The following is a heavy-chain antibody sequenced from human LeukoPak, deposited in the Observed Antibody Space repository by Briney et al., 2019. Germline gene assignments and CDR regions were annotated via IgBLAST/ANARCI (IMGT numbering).Heavy chain of an antibody. CDR1: GFTFSSYS. CDR3: ARELNSGSYFRPDAFDI. D-gene: IGHD1-26*01. V-gene: IGHV3-48*04. J-gene: IGHJ3*02. Sequence: GGSLRLSCAASGFTFSSYSINWVRQAPGKGLEWVSYISSSGSTIYYADSVKGRFTISRDNAKNSLYLQMNSLRAEDTAVYYCARELNSGSYFRPDAFDIWGQGTMVTVSS. CDR2: ISSSGSTI.